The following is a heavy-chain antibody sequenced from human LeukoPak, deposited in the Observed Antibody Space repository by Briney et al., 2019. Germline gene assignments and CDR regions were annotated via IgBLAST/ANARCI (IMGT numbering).Heavy chain of an antibody. D-gene: IGHD2-21*01. CDR1: GYSFASYG. J-gene: IGHJ5*02. CDR3: ARDFYSGGDCFDP. CDR2: ISTSNPRT. Sequence: ASVTVSFTCSGYSFASYGISWVGQAPGQGLEWMGGISTSNPRTYYAHKFHDRVTITTETSTSSAYMELTSLRYDDAAFYFCARDFYSGGDCFDPWGQGTLVTVSP. V-gene: IGHV1-18*01.